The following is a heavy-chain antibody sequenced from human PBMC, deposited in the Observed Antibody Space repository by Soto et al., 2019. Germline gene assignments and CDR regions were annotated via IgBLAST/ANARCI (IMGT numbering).Heavy chain of an antibody. D-gene: IGHD4-17*01. Sequence: PGGSLRLSCAASGFTFNTYYMHWVRQAPGKGLEWVALILHDGSNKFYADSVKGRSTISRDNSKDTMYLQMNSLRVEDTAVYYCARPDYADYGDSWGQGTLVTVSS. CDR1: GFTFNTYY. J-gene: IGHJ4*02. CDR3: ARPDYADYGDS. CDR2: ILHDGSNK. V-gene: IGHV3-30-3*01.